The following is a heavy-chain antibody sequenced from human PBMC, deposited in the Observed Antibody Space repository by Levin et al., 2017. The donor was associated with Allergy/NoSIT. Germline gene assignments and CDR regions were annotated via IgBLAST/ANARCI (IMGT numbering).Heavy chain of an antibody. CDR1: GFTFDDYA. V-gene: IGHV3-9*01. D-gene: IGHD4-17*01. CDR3: AKDQRTVTISNAFDM. Sequence: GGSLRLSCAASGFTFDDYAMHWVRQAPGKGLEWVSGISWNSGSIGYADSVKGRFTISRDKAKNSLYLQMNSLRAEDTALYYCAKDQRTVTISNAFDMWGQGTMVTVSS. CDR2: ISWNSGSI. J-gene: IGHJ3*02.